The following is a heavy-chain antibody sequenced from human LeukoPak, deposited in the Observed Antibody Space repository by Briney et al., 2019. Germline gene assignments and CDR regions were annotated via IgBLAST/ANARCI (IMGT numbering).Heavy chain of an antibody. D-gene: IGHD6-6*01. V-gene: IGHV3-30*03. CDR1: GFTFSSYS. CDR2: ISSNGREE. CDR3: ARDGQLDF. Sequence: GGSLRLSCAASGFTFSSYSMNWVRQAPGQGLESVAVISSNGREEFYPDSVKGRFTISRDTSKNTLYLQMNTLRVEDTAVYYCARDGQLDFWGQGTLVTVSS. J-gene: IGHJ4*02.